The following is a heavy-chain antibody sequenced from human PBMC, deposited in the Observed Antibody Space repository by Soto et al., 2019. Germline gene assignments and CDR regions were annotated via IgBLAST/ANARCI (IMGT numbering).Heavy chain of an antibody. D-gene: IGHD6-13*01. V-gene: IGHV4-4*02. Sequence: QVQLQESGPGLVEPSGTLSLTCAVSGASISTTAWWSWVRQPPGKGLEWIGEIYHSGTTNCDPSLKSRVTISLDKSKSQFSLTLTSVTAADTAVYYCAIPGAGDFDYWGRGTLLTVSS. CDR1: GASISTTAW. CDR3: AIPGAGDFDY. CDR2: IYHSGTT. J-gene: IGHJ4*02.